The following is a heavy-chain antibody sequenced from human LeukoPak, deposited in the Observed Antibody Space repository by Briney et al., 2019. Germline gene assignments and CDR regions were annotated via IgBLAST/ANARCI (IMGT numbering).Heavy chain of an antibody. J-gene: IGHJ5*02. CDR1: GGSVSSSHY. V-gene: IGHV4-39*07. Sequence: SETLSLTCTVSGGSVSSSHYWGWIRQPPGKGLEWIGSIYYGGSTYYNASLRSRVTTSVDTSKNQFSLKLSSVTAADTAVYYCARVRGSEGIWFGDVGSKDWFDPWGQGTLVTVSS. D-gene: IGHD3-10*01. CDR2: IYYGGST. CDR3: ARVRGSEGIWFGDVGSKDWFDP.